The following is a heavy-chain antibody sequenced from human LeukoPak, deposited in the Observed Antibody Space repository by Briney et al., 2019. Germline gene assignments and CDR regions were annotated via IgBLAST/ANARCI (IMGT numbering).Heavy chain of an antibody. CDR2: IYYSGST. D-gene: IGHD3-22*01. V-gene: IGHV4-59*01. CDR1: GGSISSYY. Sequence: SETLSLTCTVSGGSISSYYWSWIRQPPGKGLEWIGYIYYSGSTNYKSSLKSRVTISVDTSKNQFSLKLSSVTAADTAVYYCARATPNYYDSSGYDYWGQGTLVTVSS. J-gene: IGHJ4*02. CDR3: ARATPNYYDSSGYDY.